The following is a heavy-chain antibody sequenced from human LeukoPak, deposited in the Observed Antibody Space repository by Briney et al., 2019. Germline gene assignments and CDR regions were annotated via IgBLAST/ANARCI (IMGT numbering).Heavy chain of an antibody. CDR1: GGSISSSSYY. D-gene: IGHD3-22*01. CDR2: IYYSGST. Sequence: SETLSLTCTVSGGSISSSSYYWGWIRQPPGKGLEWIGSIYYSGSTYYNPSLKSRVTISVDTSKNQFSLKLSSVTAADTAVYYCARVYYDSSGYSDYFDYWGQGTLVTVSP. V-gene: IGHV4-39*07. CDR3: ARVYYDSSGYSDYFDY. J-gene: IGHJ4*02.